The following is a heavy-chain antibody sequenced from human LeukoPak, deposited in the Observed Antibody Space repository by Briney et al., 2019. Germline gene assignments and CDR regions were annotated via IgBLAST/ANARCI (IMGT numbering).Heavy chain of an antibody. CDR2: ISHDVKTT. Sequence: GKSLRLSCVASGSSFSDSVIHWVRQAPGKGLEWVAVISHDVKTTYYADSAKGRFTISRDNSRNTVFLQMNRLRPEDTAVYYCVKEAYYGWGSSPTFYFDYWGQGTRVTVPS. J-gene: IGHJ4*02. CDR3: VKEAYYGWGSSPTFYFDY. CDR1: GSSFSDSV. V-gene: IGHV3-30*04. D-gene: IGHD3-10*01.